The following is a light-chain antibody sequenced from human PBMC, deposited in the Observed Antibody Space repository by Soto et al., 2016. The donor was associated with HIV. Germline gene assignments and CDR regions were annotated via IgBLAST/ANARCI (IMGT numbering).Light chain of an antibody. J-gene: IGKJ4*01. CDR1: QMINSY. Sequence: DIQMTQSPSSLSASVGDTVTITCRASQMINSYLNWYQQKPGKAPRLLIYAASSLQVGVPSRFSGSRSRTGFSLTITSLQPDDFATYYCQQSYSTPHTFGGGTKVEIK. CDR2: AAS. CDR3: QQSYSTPHT. V-gene: IGKV1-39*01.